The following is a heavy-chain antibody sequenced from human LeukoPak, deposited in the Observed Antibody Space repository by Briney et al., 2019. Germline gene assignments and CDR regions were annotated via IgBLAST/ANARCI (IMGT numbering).Heavy chain of an antibody. J-gene: IGHJ5*02. V-gene: IGHV5-51*01. Sequence: GESLKISCKGSGYSFTSYWIGWVRQMPGKGLEWMGIIYPGDSDTRYSPSFQGQVTISADKSISTAYLQWSSLKASDTAMYYCARXXPYYDILTGYYPGWFDPXXQGTXXTVS. CDR2: IYPGDSDT. CDR1: GYSFTSYW. D-gene: IGHD3-9*01. CDR3: ARXXPYYDILTGYYPGWFDP.